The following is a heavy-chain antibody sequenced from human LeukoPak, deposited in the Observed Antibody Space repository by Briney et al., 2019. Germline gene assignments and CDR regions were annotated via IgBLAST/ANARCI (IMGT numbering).Heavy chain of an antibody. J-gene: IGHJ6*03. D-gene: IGHD3-10*01. CDR3: ARDTYYYGSGSYYFSGYMDI. V-gene: IGHV3-33*01. CDR1: GFTFSSYG. CDR2: IWYDGSNK. Sequence: GGSLRLSCAASGFTFSSYGMHWVRQAPGKGLEWVAVIWYDGSNKYYADSVKGRFTISRDNSKNTLYLQMNSLRAEDTAVYYCARDTYYYGSGSYYFSGYMDIWGKGTTVTVSS.